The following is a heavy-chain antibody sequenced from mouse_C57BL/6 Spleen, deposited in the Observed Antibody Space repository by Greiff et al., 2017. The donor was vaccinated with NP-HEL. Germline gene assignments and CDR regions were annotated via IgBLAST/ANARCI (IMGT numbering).Heavy chain of an antibody. CDR2: IHPNSGST. CDR1: GYTFTSYW. D-gene: IGHD1-1*01. CDR3: ASATVVATNFDY. J-gene: IGHJ2*01. V-gene: IGHV1-64*01. Sequence: QVQLQQSGAELVKPGASVKLSCKASGYTFTSYWMHWVKQRPGQGLEWIGMIHPNSGSTNYNEKFKSKATLTVDKSSSTAYMQLSSLTSEDSAVYYCASATVVATNFDYWGQGTTLTVSS.